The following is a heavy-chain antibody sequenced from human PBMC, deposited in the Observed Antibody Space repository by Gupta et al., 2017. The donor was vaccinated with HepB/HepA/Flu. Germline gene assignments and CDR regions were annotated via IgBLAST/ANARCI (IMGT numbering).Heavy chain of an antibody. CDR1: GGSISTYY. CDR3: ARSSITGTTGFDY. D-gene: IGHD1-7*01. Sequence: QVQLQESVPGLAKPSETLSLTCTVLGGSISTYYWSWIRQPPGKGLEWIGYIYYSGSTNHNPSLKSRVTISVDTSKNQFSLKLSSVTAADTAVYYCARSSITGTTGFDYWGQGTPVTVSS. CDR2: IYYSGST. V-gene: IGHV4-59*01. J-gene: IGHJ4*02.